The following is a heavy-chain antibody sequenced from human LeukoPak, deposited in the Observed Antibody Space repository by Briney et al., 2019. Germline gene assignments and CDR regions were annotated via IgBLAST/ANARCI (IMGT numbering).Heavy chain of an antibody. CDR3: TTDPRN. CDR1: GFTFSNAW. Sequence: GGSLRLSCAASGFTFSNAWMSWVRQSPGKGLEWIGRIKSKSDGRTTDYAAPVKGRFTISRDDSKNTLYLQMNSLKTEDTAVYYCTTDPRNWGQGTLVTVSS. V-gene: IGHV3-15*01. J-gene: IGHJ4*02. CDR2: IKSKSDGRTT.